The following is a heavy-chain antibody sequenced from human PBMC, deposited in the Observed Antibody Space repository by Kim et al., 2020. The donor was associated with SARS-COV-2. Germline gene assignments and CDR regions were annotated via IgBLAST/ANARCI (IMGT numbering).Heavy chain of an antibody. CDR1: GFTFSNAW. Sequence: GGSLRLSCAASGFTFSNAWMSWVRQAPGKGLEWVGRIKSKTDGGTTDYAAPVKGRFTISRDDSKNTLYLQMNSLKTEDTAVYYCTTAQTHLFRLLWFGELDNWFDPWGQGTLVTVSS. J-gene: IGHJ5*02. V-gene: IGHV3-15*01. CDR2: IKSKTDGGTT. D-gene: IGHD3-10*01. CDR3: TTAQTHLFRLLWFGELDNWFDP.